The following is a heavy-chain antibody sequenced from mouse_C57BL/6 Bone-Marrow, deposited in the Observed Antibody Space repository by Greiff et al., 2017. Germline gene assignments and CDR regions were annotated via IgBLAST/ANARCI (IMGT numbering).Heavy chain of an antibody. CDR1: GYTFTSYW. J-gene: IGHJ4*01. D-gene: IGHD1-1*01. CDR3: ARSFGWYYYGSSYYAMDY. Sequence: VQLQQPGAELVRPGSSVKLSCKASGYTFTSYWMDWVKQRPGQGLEWIGNIYPSDSETHYNQKFKDNATLTVDKSSSTAYMQLSSLTSEDSAVYYCARSFGWYYYGSSYYAMDYWGQGTSVTVSS. V-gene: IGHV1-61*01. CDR2: IYPSDSET.